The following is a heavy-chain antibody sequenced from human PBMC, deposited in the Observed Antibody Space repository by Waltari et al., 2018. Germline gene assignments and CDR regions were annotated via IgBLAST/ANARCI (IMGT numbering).Heavy chain of an antibody. J-gene: IGHJ3*02. CDR2: INHRGST. V-gene: IGHV4-34*01. CDR3: ARRSDPSSGWPHDAFDI. Sequence: QVQLQQWGAGLLKPSETLSLTCAVYGGSFSGYYWSWIRQPPGKGLEWIGEINHRGSTNYNPSLKSRVTISVDTSKNQFSLKLSSVTAADTAVYYCARRSDPSSGWPHDAFDIWGQGTMVTVSS. D-gene: IGHD6-19*01. CDR1: GGSFSGYY.